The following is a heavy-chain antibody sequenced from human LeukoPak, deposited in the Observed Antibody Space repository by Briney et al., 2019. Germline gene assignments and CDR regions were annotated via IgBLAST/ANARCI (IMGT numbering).Heavy chain of an antibody. J-gene: IGHJ4*02. Sequence: NPSETLSLTCVVYGGSFSDYYWSWIHQPPGKGLEWIGEIDHSGSTNCNPSLKSRVTISIDASKNQFSLNLTSVTAADTALYYCARGKPQTVIDYWGQGTVVTVSS. CDR1: GGSFSDYY. D-gene: IGHD2-21*02. CDR2: IDHSGST. CDR3: ARGKPQTVIDY. V-gene: IGHV4-34*01.